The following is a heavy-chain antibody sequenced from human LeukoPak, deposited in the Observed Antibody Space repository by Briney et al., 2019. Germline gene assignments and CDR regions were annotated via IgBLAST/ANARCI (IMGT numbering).Heavy chain of an antibody. Sequence: SETLSLTCAVYGGSFSGYYWSWIRQPPGRGLEWIGEFNLGGGTNYNPSLKSRVTISVDTSKNQFSLKLSSVTAADTAVYYCARGYRPHTRDAFDIWGQGTMVTVSS. CDR1: GGSFSGYY. CDR2: FNLGGGT. CDR3: ARGYRPHTRDAFDI. V-gene: IGHV4-34*01. D-gene: IGHD3-16*02. J-gene: IGHJ3*02.